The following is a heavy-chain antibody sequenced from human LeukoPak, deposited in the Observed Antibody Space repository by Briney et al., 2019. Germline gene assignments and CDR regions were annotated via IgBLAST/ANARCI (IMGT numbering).Heavy chain of an antibody. CDR3: ARGYNSGYSDF. CDR2: IYSGGTT. D-gene: IGHD5-18*01. CDR1: GFTVSSEF. J-gene: IGHJ4*02. V-gene: IGHV3-53*01. Sequence: GGSLRLSCAASGFTVSSEFMSWVRQAPGKGLEWVSVIYSGGTTYYADSVKGRFTFSRDNSKNALFLQMNSLRAEDTAVYYCARGYNSGYSDFWGQGTLVTVSS.